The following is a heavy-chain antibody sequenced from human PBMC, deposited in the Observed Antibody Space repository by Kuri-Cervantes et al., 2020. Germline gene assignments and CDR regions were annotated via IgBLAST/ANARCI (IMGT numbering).Heavy chain of an antibody. J-gene: IGHJ4*02. Sequence: ETLSLTCTVSGGSISSYYWSWIRQPPGKGLEWIGYIYYSGSTNYNPSLKNRVTISVDTSKNQFSLKLSSVTAADTAVYYCASGYYDILTGYSDYWGQGTLVTVSS. CDR1: GGSISSYY. V-gene: IGHV4-59*12. CDR3: ASGYYDILTGYSDY. CDR2: IYYSGST. D-gene: IGHD3-9*01.